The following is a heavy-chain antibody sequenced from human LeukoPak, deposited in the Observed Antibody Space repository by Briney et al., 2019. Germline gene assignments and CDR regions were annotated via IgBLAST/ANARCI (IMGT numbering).Heavy chain of an antibody. CDR1: DFSFITYA. CDR3: ASVSSMLRGPLLIYYFDF. D-gene: IGHD3-10*01. J-gene: IGHJ4*02. CDR2: IAGRGDAT. V-gene: IGHV3-23*01. Sequence: GGSLRLSCAGSDFSFITYAMSWVRQAPGKGLEWVSTIAGRGDATYYADSVKGRFTISRDNSENTFYLQMNSLRADDTAVYYCASVSSMLRGPLLIYYFDFWGQGTLATVSS.